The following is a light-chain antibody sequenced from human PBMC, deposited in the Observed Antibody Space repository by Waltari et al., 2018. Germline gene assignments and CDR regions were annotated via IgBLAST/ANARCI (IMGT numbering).Light chain of an antibody. J-gene: IGLJ3*02. CDR3: CSYATSNAWV. CDR1: SSDVGNYNL. CDR2: EVT. V-gene: IGLV2-23*02. Sequence: QSALTQPASVSGSPGQSITISCTGTSSDVGNYNLVSWYQQHPGKAPKLMIYEVTERPSGVSNRFSGSKSGNTASRTISGIQAEDEADYYCCSYATSNAWVFGGGTRLTVL.